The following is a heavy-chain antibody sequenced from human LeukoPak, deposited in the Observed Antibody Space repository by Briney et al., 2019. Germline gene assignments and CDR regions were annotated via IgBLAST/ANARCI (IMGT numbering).Heavy chain of an antibody. CDR3: AKGSSSLDYYGMDV. CDR2: ISYDGSNK. D-gene: IGHD6-13*01. Sequence: GGSLRLSCAASGFTFSSYGMHWVRQAPGKGLEWVAVISYDGSNKYYADSVKGRFTISRDNSKNTLYLQMNSLRAEDTAAYYCAKGSSSLDYYGMDVWGRGTTVTVSS. V-gene: IGHV3-30*18. J-gene: IGHJ6*02. CDR1: GFTFSSYG.